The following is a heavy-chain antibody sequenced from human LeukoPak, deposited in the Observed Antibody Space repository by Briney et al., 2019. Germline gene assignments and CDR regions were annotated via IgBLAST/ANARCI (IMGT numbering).Heavy chain of an antibody. J-gene: IGHJ4*02. Sequence: PGGSLRLSCAASGFTFDDYAMHWVRQAPGKGLEWVSGISWNSGSIGYADSVKGRFTISRDNSKNTLYLQMNSLRAEDTAVYYCAKDLSWELLTINDYWGQGTLVTVSS. CDR1: GFTFDDYA. CDR2: ISWNSGSI. V-gene: IGHV3-9*01. D-gene: IGHD1-26*01. CDR3: AKDLSWELLTINDY.